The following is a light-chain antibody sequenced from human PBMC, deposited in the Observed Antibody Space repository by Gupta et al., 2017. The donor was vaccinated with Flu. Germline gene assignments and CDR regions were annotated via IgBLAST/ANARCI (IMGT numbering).Light chain of an antibody. CDR3: SAEITTTSDVA. J-gene: IGLJ2*01. CDR1: SSDVGGYDD. Sequence: ITSSCTGISSDVGGYDDVSWYQQHPGKAPKLMIYDVNNRPSGVSNRFSGSKSGNTASLTIAGLQAEDEADYYCSAEITTTSDVAFGGGTKLTVL. CDR2: DVN. V-gene: IGLV2-14*03.